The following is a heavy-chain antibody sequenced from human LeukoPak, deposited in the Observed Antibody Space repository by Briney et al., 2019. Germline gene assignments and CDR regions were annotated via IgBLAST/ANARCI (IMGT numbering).Heavy chain of an antibody. Sequence: GGSLRLSCAASGFTFSSYGMHWVRQAPGKGLEWVAVISSDGSNKYYVDSVKGRFSISRDNSKNTLHLQMNRLRAEDTAVYYCARDRGSYLIEYFDYWGQGILVTVSS. V-gene: IGHV3-30*03. CDR2: ISSDGSNK. D-gene: IGHD1-26*01. CDR3: ARDRGSYLIEYFDY. J-gene: IGHJ4*02. CDR1: GFTFSSYG.